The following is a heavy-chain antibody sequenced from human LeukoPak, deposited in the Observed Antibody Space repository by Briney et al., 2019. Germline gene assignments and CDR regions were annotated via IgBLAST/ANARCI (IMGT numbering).Heavy chain of an antibody. Sequence: SGTLSLTCTVSGCTISSSSYYWGWIRQPPGKGLEWIGSIFYSGSAYYTPSLKSRLSISVDTSKNQFSLKLSSVTAADTAVYYCARRFYSSSWVFDYWGQGTLVTVSS. CDR1: GCTISSSSYY. D-gene: IGHD6-13*01. J-gene: IGHJ4*02. CDR2: IFYSGSA. V-gene: IGHV4-39*01. CDR3: ARRFYSSSWVFDY.